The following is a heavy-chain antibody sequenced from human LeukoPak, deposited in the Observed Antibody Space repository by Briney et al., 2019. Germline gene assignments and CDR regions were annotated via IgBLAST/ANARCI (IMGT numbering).Heavy chain of an antibody. CDR2: IIPIFGTA. CDR1: GGTFSSYA. Sequence: GASVKVSCKASGGTFSSYAISWVRQAPGQGLEWMGGIIPIFGTANYAQKFQGRVTITADESTSTAYMELSSLRSEDTAVYYCARGRSVSYDILTGYYTPLDYWGQGTLVTVSS. D-gene: IGHD3-9*01. J-gene: IGHJ4*02. V-gene: IGHV1-69*13. CDR3: ARGRSVSYDILTGYYTPLDY.